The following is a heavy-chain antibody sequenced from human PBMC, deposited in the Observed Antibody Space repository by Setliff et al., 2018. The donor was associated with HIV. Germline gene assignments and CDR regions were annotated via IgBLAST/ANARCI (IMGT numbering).Heavy chain of an antibody. CDR2: MYHSGTA. J-gene: IGHJ4*02. CDR3: AGLSDFLDY. Sequence: SETLSLTCNVSGGSITNNNYYWGWIRQPPGKGLEWIASMYHSGTANYNPSLKSRVTMSLDRSKRQFSLKLTSLTAADTAVYYCAGLSDFLDYWGLGNLVTVSS. CDR1: GGSITNNNYY. V-gene: IGHV4-39*07. D-gene: IGHD2-21*01.